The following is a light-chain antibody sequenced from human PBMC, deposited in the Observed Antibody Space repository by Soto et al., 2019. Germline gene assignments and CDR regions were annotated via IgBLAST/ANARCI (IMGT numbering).Light chain of an antibody. CDR3: QQRNAWPRNT. CDR1: QSVSSY. CDR2: DIS. J-gene: IGKJ2*01. Sequence: EIVLTQFPATLSLSPGERATLSCRASQSVSSYLAWYQQKPGQAPRLLIYDISNRATGIPARFIGSGSGTDFTLTISRLEPEDSAVYYCQQRNAWPRNTFGQGTKLEI. V-gene: IGKV3-11*01.